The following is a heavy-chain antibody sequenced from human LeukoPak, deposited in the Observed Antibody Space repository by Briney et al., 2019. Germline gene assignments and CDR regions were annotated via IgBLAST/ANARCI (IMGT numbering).Heavy chain of an antibody. J-gene: IGHJ5*02. D-gene: IGHD6-13*01. V-gene: IGHV4-34*01. Sequence: SETLSLTCAVYGGSLSGYYWSWIRQPPGKGLEWIGEINHSGSTNYNPSLKSRVTISVDTSKNQFSLKLSSVTAADTAVYYCARGGGSRPNWFDPWGQGTLVTVSS. CDR3: ARGGGSRPNWFDP. CDR2: INHSGST. CDR1: GGSLSGYY.